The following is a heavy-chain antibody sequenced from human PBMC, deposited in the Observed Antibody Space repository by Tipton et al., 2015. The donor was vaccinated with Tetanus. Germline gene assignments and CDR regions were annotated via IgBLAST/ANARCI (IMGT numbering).Heavy chain of an antibody. J-gene: IGHJ4*02. CDR2: ISYDGSNK. V-gene: IGHV3-30*19. D-gene: IGHD3-22*01. Sequence: SGFTFSSYGMHWVRQAPGKGLEWVAVISYDGSNKYYADSVKGRFTISRDNSKNTLYLQMNSLRAEDTAVYYCARGSYYYDSSGYLSGDYWGQGTLVTVSS. CDR3: ARGSYYYDSSGYLSGDY. CDR1: GFTFSSYG.